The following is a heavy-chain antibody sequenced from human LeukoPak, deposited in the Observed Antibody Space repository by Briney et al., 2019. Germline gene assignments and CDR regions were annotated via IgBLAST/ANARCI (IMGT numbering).Heavy chain of an antibody. D-gene: IGHD2-15*01. Sequence: GGSLRLSCAASGFTFSSYGMHWVRQAPGKGLEWVAFIRYDGSNKWYADSVKGRFAISGDNSKNTLYLQMNSLKIEDTAVYYCAKAMEYCSGGTCYSFPDWGQGTLVTVSS. J-gene: IGHJ4*02. V-gene: IGHV3-30*02. CDR2: IRYDGSNK. CDR3: AKAMEYCSGGTCYSFPD. CDR1: GFTFSSYG.